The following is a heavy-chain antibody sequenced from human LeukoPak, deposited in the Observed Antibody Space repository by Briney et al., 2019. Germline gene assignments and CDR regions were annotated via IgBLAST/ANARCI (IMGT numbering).Heavy chain of an antibody. J-gene: IGHJ4*02. CDR2: IIPILGIA. CDR1: GGTFSSYA. Sequence: ASVKVSCKASGGTFSSYAISWVRQAPGQGLEWMGRIIPILGIANYAQKLQGRVTMTTDTSTSTAYMELRSLRSDDTAVYYCARDLRSGLSELDYWGQGTLVTVSS. CDR3: ARDLRSGLSELDY. V-gene: IGHV1-69*04. D-gene: IGHD1-14*01.